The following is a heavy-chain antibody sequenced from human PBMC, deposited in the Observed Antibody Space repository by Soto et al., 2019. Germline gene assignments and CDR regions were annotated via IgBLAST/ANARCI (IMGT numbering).Heavy chain of an antibody. CDR2: ISWNSGSI. CDR3: AKSSGVVVPAALVV. J-gene: IGHJ6*04. CDR1: GFTFDDYA. D-gene: IGHD2-2*01. V-gene: IGHV3-9*01. Sequence: GGSLRLSCAASGFTFDDYAMHWVRQAPGKGLEWVSGISWNSGSIGYADSVKGRFTISRDNAKNSLYLQMNSLRAEDTALYYCAKSSGVVVPAALVVWGKGTTVTVSS.